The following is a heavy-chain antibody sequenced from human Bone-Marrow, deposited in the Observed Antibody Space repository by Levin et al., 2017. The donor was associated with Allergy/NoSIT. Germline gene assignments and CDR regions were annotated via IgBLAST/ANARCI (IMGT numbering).Heavy chain of an antibody. V-gene: IGHV3-30*18. Sequence: PGGSLRLSCAPSGFSFSTYGMHWVRQAPGKGLEWVAITSYDGRSKNYADSVNGRFTVIRDNSKNTLYLQMNSLRAEDTAVYYCAKSSDTSGYYPQIWGQGTLVTVSS. CDR1: GFSFSTYG. CDR2: TSYDGRSK. CDR3: AKSSDTSGYYPQI. J-gene: IGHJ4*02. D-gene: IGHD3-22*01.